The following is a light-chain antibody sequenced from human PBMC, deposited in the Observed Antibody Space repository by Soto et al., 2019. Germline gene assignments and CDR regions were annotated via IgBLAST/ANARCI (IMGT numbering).Light chain of an antibody. CDR1: QTISSW. J-gene: IGKJ1*01. CDR2: KAS. V-gene: IGKV1-5*03. Sequence: DIQMTQSPSTLSGSVGDRVTITCRASQTISSWLAWYQQKPGKAPKLLIYKASTLKSGVPSRFSGSGSGTELPLNISSLQPDVFATYYCQHYNSYSEAFGQGTKVELK. CDR3: QHYNSYSEA.